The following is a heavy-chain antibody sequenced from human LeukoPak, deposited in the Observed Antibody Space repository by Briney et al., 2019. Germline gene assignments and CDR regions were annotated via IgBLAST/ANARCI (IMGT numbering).Heavy chain of an antibody. J-gene: IGHJ3*02. CDR3: ATTYYYDSSGYFEDAFDI. CDR1: GFTFSSYG. Sequence: PGGSLRLSCAASGFTFSSYGMHWVRQAPGKGLEWVAVISYDGSNKYYADSVKGRLTISRDNSKNTLYLQMNSLRAEDTAVYYCATTYYYDSSGYFEDAFDIWGQGTMVTVSS. D-gene: IGHD3-22*01. CDR2: ISYDGSNK. V-gene: IGHV3-30*03.